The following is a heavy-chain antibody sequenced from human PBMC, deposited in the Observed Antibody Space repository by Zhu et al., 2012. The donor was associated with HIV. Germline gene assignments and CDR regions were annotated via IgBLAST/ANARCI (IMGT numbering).Heavy chain of an antibody. Sequence: QVQLRESGPGLVKPSETLSLTCAVSGYSISSGYYWGWIRQPPGKGLEWIASIYHSGNTFYNPSLKSRVTMSVDASENQFSLKLSSVTAADTAVYYCARGQDVSYCGSDCYSNWFDPGSGNPGHRLL. V-gene: IGHV4-38-2*01. J-gene: IGHJ5*02. D-gene: IGHD2-21*02. CDR3: ARGQDVSYCGSDCYSNWFDP. CDR2: IYHSGNT. CDR1: GYSISSGYY.